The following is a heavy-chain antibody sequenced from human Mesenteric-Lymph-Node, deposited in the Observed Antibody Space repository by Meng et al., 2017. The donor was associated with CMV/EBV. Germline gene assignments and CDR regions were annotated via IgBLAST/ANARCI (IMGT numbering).Heavy chain of an antibody. V-gene: IGHV1-69*02. CDR2: IIPILDIA. Sequence: CKASGTTFNSYTISWVRQAPGQGLEWMGRIIPILDIASYAHRFQGRVTFTADKSTSTAYMVLSSLRSEDTAMYYCVIVMPNTDFDHWGQGTLVTVSS. CDR1: GTTFNSYT. D-gene: IGHD2-21*01. CDR3: VIVMPNTDFDH. J-gene: IGHJ4*02.